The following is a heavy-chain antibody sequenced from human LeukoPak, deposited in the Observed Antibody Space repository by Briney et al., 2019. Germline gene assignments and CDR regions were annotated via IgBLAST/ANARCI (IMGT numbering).Heavy chain of an antibody. J-gene: IGHJ4*02. Sequence: GRSLTLSCAASGFTFSSYAMHWVRQAPGQGLEWVAVISYDGSNKYYADSVKGRFTISRDNSKNTLYLQMNSLRAEDTAVYYCARGDGSGWSGDYWGQGTLVTVSS. CDR1: GFTFSSYA. V-gene: IGHV3-30-3*01. D-gene: IGHD6-19*01. CDR2: ISYDGSNK. CDR3: ARGDGSGWSGDY.